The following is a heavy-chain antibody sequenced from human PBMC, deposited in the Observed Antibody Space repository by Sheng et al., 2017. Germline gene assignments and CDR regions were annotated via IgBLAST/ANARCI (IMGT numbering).Heavy chain of an antibody. J-gene: IGHJ3*02. Sequence: QVQLVESGGGVVQPGRSLRLSCAASGFTFSSYGMHWVRQAPGKGLEWVAVIWYDGSNKYYADSVKGRFTISRDNSKNTLYLQMNSLRAEDTAVYYCARIVLNWNSLHDAFDIWGQGTMVTVSS. CDR2: IWYDGSNK. CDR1: GFTFSSYG. D-gene: IGHD1-20*01. V-gene: IGHV3-33*01. CDR3: ARIVLNWNSLHDAFDI.